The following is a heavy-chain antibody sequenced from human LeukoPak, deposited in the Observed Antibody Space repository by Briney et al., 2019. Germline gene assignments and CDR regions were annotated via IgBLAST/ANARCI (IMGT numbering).Heavy chain of an antibody. Sequence: PSETLSLTCTVSGGSISSYYWSWIRQPPGKGLQSIGYISYSGGTNYNPSLKSRVSISVDTSKNQFSLRLTSVTAADTAVYYCARVRSGTLEYCGQGTLVTVSS. V-gene: IGHV4-59*01. D-gene: IGHD6-25*01. CDR1: GGSISSYY. CDR3: ARVRSGTLEY. CDR2: ISYSGGT. J-gene: IGHJ4*02.